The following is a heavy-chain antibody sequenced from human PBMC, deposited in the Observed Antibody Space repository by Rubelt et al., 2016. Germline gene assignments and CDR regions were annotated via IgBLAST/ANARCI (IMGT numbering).Heavy chain of an antibody. D-gene: IGHD6-19*01. CDR2: IYYSGST. Sequence: QVQLQESGPGLVKPSETLSLTCTVSGGSVSSGSYYWSWIRQPPGKGLEWIGYIYYSGSTNYNPSLNSRVTISVGQSKNPFSLKLSSVTAADTAVYYCAGDAYSSGWYEGFDYWGQGTLVTVSS. CDR3: AGDAYSSGWYEGFDY. V-gene: IGHV4-61*01. CDR1: GGSVSSGSYY. J-gene: IGHJ4*02.